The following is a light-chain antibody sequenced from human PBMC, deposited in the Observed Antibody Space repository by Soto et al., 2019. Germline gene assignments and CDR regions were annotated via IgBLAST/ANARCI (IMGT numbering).Light chain of an antibody. J-gene: IGKJ5*01. CDR2: GAS. Sequence: EIVMTQSPATLSVSPGERATLYCRASQSVSSNLAWYQQKPGQAPRLLIYGASTRATGIPARFSGSGSGTDFTLTISRLEPEDFAVYYCQQYGSLITFGQGTRREI. CDR3: QQYGSLIT. CDR1: QSVSSN. V-gene: IGKV3-15*01.